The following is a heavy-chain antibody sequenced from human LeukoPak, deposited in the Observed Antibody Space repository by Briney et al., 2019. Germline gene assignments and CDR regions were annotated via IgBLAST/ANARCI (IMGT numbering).Heavy chain of an antibody. Sequence: GGSLRLSCSASGFTFTTYGMNWVRQAPGKGLEWVSLISWDGGSTYYADSVKGRFTISRDNSKNSLYLQMNSLRAEDTALYYCAKAAWDSSGYPDYWGQGTLVTVSS. CDR2: ISWDGGST. D-gene: IGHD3-22*01. CDR3: AKAAWDSSGYPDY. CDR1: GFTFTTYG. V-gene: IGHV3-43D*03. J-gene: IGHJ4*02.